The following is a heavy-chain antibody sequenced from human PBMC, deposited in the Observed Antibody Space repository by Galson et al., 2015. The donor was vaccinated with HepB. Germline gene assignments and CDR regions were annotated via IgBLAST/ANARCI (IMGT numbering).Heavy chain of an antibody. CDR2: IRSKAYGGTT. J-gene: IGHJ4*02. CDR3: TRAREGSWWELLLPDY. D-gene: IGHD1-26*01. Sequence: SLRLSCAASGFTFGDYAMSWFRQAPGKGLEWVGVIRSKAYGGTTDYAAAVKGRFTISSDDSKSIAYMQMNSLNTEDTAVYYCTRAREGSWWELLLPDYWGQGTLVTVSS. V-gene: IGHV3-49*03. CDR1: GFTFGDYA.